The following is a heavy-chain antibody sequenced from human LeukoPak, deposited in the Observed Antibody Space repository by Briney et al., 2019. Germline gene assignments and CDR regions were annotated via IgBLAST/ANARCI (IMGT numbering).Heavy chain of an antibody. CDR2: IYYSGSA. J-gene: IGHJ3*02. Sequence: SETLSLTCTVSGGSISSYYWSWIRQPPGKGLEWIGYIYYSGSANYNPSLKSRVTISVDTSKNQFSLKLSSVTAADTAVYYCARVRGYSYGSDAFDIWGQGTMVTVSS. CDR1: GGSISSYY. V-gene: IGHV4-59*01. CDR3: ARVRGYSYGSDAFDI. D-gene: IGHD5-18*01.